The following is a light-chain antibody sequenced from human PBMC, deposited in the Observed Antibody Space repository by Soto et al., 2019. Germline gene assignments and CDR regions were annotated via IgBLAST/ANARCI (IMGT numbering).Light chain of an antibody. CDR3: ATWDDSLNVV. J-gene: IGLJ2*01. V-gene: IGLV1-44*01. CDR1: TSNIGTNT. CDR2: SND. Sequence: QSVLTQSPSASGTPGQRVSISCSGSTSNIGTNTVSWYQHVPGTAPKLLIYSNDQRPSAVPGRFSGSKSGTSASLAISGLLSEDEADYYCATWDDSLNVVFGAGTKLTVL.